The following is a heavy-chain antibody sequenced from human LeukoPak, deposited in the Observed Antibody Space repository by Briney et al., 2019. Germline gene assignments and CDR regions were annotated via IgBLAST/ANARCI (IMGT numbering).Heavy chain of an antibody. J-gene: IGHJ4*02. CDR1: GGSISSYY. CDR2: IYYSGST. CDR3: ASSESITIFGVVDY. V-gene: IGHV4-59*08. Sequence: SETLSLTCTVSGGSISSYYWSWIRQPPGKGLEWIGYIYYSGSTNYNPSLKSRVTISVDTSKNQFSLKLSSVTAADTAVYYCASSESITIFGVVDYWGQGTLVTDSS. D-gene: IGHD3-3*01.